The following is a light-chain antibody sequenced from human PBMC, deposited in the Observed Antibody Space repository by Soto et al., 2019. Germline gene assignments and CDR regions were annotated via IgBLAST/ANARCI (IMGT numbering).Light chain of an antibody. V-gene: IGLV2-14*01. CDR2: EVS. CDR3: SSYTLRNTLVL. J-gene: IGLJ3*02. Sequence: QSVLTQPASVSGSPGQSITISCTGTSSDVGGYNFVSWYQQHPGKAPRLIIYEVSSRPSGVSYRFSGSKSGNTASLTISGLQAEDEADYDCSSYTLRNTLVLFGGGTKLTVL. CDR1: SSDVGGYNF.